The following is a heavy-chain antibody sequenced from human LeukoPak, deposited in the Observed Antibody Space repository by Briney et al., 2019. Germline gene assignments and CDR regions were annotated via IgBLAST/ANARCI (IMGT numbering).Heavy chain of an antibody. Sequence: GGSLRLSCAASGFTFSSYSMNWVRQAPGKGLEWVSSISSSSSYIYYADSVKGRFTISRDNAKNSLYLQMNSLRAEDTAVYYCARDTYSSSWPHNPQGNWGQGTLVTVSS. D-gene: IGHD6-13*01. CDR1: GFTFSSYS. J-gene: IGHJ4*02. CDR2: ISSSSSYI. CDR3: ARDTYSSSWPHNPQGN. V-gene: IGHV3-21*01.